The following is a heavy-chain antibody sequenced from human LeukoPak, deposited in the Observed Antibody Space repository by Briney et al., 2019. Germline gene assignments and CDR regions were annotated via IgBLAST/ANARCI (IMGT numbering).Heavy chain of an antibody. CDR3: ARVAGYVISGYYSDAFDI. V-gene: IGHV3-11*06. Sequence: GGSLRLSCAAPGFTFSDYYMSWIRQAPGKGLEWVSYISSSSSYTNYADSVKGRFTISRDNAKNSLYLQMNSLRAEDTAVYYCARVAGYVISGYYSDAFDIWGQGTMVTVSS. J-gene: IGHJ3*02. CDR1: GFTFSDYY. CDR2: ISSSSSYT. D-gene: IGHD3-22*01.